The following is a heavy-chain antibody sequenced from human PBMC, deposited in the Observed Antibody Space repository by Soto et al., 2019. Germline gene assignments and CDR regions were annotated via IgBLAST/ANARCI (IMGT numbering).Heavy chain of an antibody. D-gene: IGHD6-6*01. V-gene: IGHV3-48*03. CDR1: GFTFSSYE. CDR3: AIVGEQLVFWLNWFVP. CDR2: ISSSGSTT. Sequence: QSGGSLRLSCAASGFTFSSYEMNWVRQAPGKGLEWVSYISSSGSTTYYADSVKGRFTISRDNAKNSLYLQMNSLRAEDTAVYYCAIVGEQLVFWLNWFVPWGQGTLVTVSS. J-gene: IGHJ5*02.